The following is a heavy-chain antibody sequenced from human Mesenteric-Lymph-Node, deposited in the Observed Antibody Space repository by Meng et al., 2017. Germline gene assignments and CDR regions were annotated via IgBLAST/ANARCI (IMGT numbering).Heavy chain of an antibody. CDR3: ARVGFCSGGRCYSYYYNGMDV. CDR1: GFTFDDYA. V-gene: IGHV3-9*01. D-gene: IGHD2-15*01. CDR2: ISWNSGSI. J-gene: IGHJ6*02. Sequence: GGSLRLSCAASGFTFDDYAMHWVRQAPGKGLEWVSGISWNSGSIGYADSVKGRFTISRDNAKKSLHLQMNSLRAEDTAVYYCARVGFCSGGRCYSYYYNGMDVWGQGTTVTVSS.